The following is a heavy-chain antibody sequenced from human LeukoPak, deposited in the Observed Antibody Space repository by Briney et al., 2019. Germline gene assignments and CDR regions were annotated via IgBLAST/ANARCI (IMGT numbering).Heavy chain of an antibody. Sequence: ASVKVSCKASGYTFTSYYMHWVRQAPGQGLEWMGIINPSGGSTSYAQKFQGRVTMTRDTSTSTVYMELSSLRSDDTAVYYCARGGGDFWSGFYPYYYYGMDVWGQGTTVTVSS. CDR1: GYTFTSYY. CDR2: INPSGGST. J-gene: IGHJ6*02. V-gene: IGHV1-46*01. D-gene: IGHD3-3*01. CDR3: ARGGGDFWSGFYPYYYYGMDV.